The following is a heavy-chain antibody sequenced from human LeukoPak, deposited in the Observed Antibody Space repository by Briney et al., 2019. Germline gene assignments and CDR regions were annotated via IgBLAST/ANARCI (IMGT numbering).Heavy chain of an antibody. V-gene: IGHV5-51*01. CDR2: IYPGDSQT. CDR1: GYRFTNYW. CDR3: ARQEAFYYDSSEYSGDALDI. D-gene: IGHD3-22*01. Sequence: GESLKISCKGSGYRFTNYWIGWVRQMPGKGLQWMGIIYPGDSQTRYSPSFQGQVTISADKSISTAYLQWSSLKASDTAMYYCARQEAFYYDSSEYSGDALDIWGHGTMVTVSS. J-gene: IGHJ3*02.